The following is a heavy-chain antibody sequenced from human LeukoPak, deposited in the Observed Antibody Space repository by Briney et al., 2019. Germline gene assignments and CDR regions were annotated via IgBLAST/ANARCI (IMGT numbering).Heavy chain of an antibody. J-gene: IGHJ4*02. CDR1: GGSISSYY. Sequence: SETLSLTCTVSGGSISSYYWSWIRQPPGKGLVWIGYIYYSGSTNYNPSLKSRVTISVDTSKNQFSLKLSSVTAADTAVYYCARVAEDYGDYELDYWGQGTLVTVSS. CDR3: ARVAEDYGDYELDY. V-gene: IGHV4-59*01. CDR2: IYYSGST. D-gene: IGHD4-17*01.